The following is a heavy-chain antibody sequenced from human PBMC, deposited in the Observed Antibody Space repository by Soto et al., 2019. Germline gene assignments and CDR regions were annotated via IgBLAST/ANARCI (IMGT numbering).Heavy chain of an antibody. CDR3: VRRANIPSWYFDF. D-gene: IGHD2-21*01. J-gene: IGHJ2*01. Sequence: QVELQQSGPGVVRPSETLSPTCAVSGASIRKTSSYRGWIRQPPGKGLEWIGRINYSGTVCYSPSLRCRATLSVDTSANQFSLRLLFVTAADWAFYFCVRRANIPSWYFDFWGR. V-gene: IGHV4-39*01. CDR2: INYSGTV. CDR1: GASIRKTSSY.